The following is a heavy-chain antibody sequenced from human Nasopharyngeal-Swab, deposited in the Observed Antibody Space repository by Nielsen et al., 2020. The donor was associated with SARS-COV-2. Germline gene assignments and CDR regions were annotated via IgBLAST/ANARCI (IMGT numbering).Heavy chain of an antibody. V-gene: IGHV3-23*01. CDR2: ISGSGGST. CDR1: GFTFSSYA. Sequence: GGSLRLSCAAYGFTFSSYAMSWVRQVPGKGLEWVSAISGSGGSTYYADSVTGRFTISRDNSKNTLYLQMNSLRAEDTAVYYCAKKGIVVVPAAGGLDPWGQGTLVTVSS. D-gene: IGHD2-2*01. J-gene: IGHJ5*02. CDR3: AKKGIVVVPAAGGLDP.